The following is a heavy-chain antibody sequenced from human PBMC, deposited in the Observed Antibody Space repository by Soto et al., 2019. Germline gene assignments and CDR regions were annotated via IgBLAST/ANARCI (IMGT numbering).Heavy chain of an antibody. CDR2: IWYDGSNK. CDR3: ARGYGSGSYSLDY. V-gene: IGHV3-33*01. D-gene: IGHD3-10*01. J-gene: IGHJ4*02. CDR1: GFTFSSYG. Sequence: QVQLVESGGGVVQPGGSLRLSCVASGFTFSSYGMHWVRQAPGKGLEWVAVIWYDGSNKYYADSVKGRFAISRDRSKNTLYLQMDSLRAEDTAVYYCARGYGSGSYSLDYWGQGILVSVSS.